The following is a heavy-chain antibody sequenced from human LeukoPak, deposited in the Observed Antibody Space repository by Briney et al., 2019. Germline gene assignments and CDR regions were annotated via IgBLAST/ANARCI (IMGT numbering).Heavy chain of an antibody. Sequence: GGSLRLSCAASGFTFSSYWMSWVRQAPGKGLEWVANIKQDGSEKYYVDSVKGRFTISRDNAKNSLYLQMNSLRAEDTAVYYCARLSRWLQYYGMDVWGQGTTVTVSS. V-gene: IGHV3-7*01. CDR1: GFTFSSYW. D-gene: IGHD5-24*01. CDR2: IKQDGSEK. CDR3: ARLSRWLQYYGMDV. J-gene: IGHJ6*02.